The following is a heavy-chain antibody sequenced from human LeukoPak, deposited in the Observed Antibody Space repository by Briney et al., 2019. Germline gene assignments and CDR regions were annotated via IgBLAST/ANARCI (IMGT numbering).Heavy chain of an antibody. V-gene: IGHV3-66*01. D-gene: IGHD6-19*01. CDR1: AFTFNTFD. CDR3: ARRYSSGWFDY. J-gene: IGHJ4*02. CDR2: IYSGGST. Sequence: PGGSLGLSCSVSAFTFNTFDNFAMNWVRQAPGKGLEWVSVIYSGGSTYYADSVKGRFTISRDNSKNTLYLQMNSLRAEDTAVYYCARRYSSGWFDYWGQGTLVTVSS.